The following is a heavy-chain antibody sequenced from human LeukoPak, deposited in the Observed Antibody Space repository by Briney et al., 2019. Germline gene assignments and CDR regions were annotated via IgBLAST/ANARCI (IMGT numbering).Heavy chain of an antibody. CDR2: IYRDGST. J-gene: IGHJ4*02. V-gene: IGHV3-66*01. D-gene: IGHD3-10*01. CDR1: GFTVSSNY. CDR3: AREGSQGSGSYFGY. Sequence: GGSLRLSCAASGFTVSSNYMSWVRQAPGKGLERVSVIYRDGSTYNADSVKGRFTISRDNSKNTLYLQMNSLRAEDTAVYYCAREGSQGSGSYFGYWGQGTLVTVSS.